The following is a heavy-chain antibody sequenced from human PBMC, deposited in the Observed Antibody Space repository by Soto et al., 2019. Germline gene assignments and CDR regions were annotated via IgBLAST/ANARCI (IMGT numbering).Heavy chain of an antibody. CDR2: ISYSGST. V-gene: IGHV4-59*01. CDR1: GGSISSYY. J-gene: IGHJ3*02. CDR3: ARAIGHYDYVWGSYAFDI. Sequence: SETLSLSCTVSGGSISSYYWSWIRQPPGKGREWIGHISYSGSTNYNPSLTSRVTISVDTSKNQFSLKLSSVTAADTAVYYCARAIGHYDYVWGSYAFDIWGQGTMITVS. D-gene: IGHD3-16*01.